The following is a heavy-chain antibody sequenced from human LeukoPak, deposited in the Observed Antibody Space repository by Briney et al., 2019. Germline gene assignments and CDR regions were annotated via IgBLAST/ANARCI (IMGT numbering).Heavy chain of an antibody. V-gene: IGHV1-69*04. CDR1: GGTFSSYA. D-gene: IGHD3-22*01. CDR3: ARDSVTYYYDSSGYPPVYYFDY. J-gene: IGHJ4*02. Sequence: ASVKVSCKASGGTFSSYAISWVRQAPGQGLEWMGRIIPILGIANYAQKFQGRVAITADKSTSTAYMELSSLRSEDTAVYYCARDSVTYYYDSSGYPPVYYFDYWGQGTLVTVSS. CDR2: IIPILGIA.